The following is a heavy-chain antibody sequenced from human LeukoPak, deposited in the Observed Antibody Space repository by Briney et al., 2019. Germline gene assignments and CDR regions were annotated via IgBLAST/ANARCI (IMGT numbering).Heavy chain of an antibody. CDR2: INPSGGST. D-gene: IGHD6-13*01. V-gene: IGHV1-46*01. CDR1: GYTFTSYG. J-gene: IGHJ5*02. Sequence: ASVKVSCKASGYTFTSYGISWVRQAPGQGLEWMGIINPSGGSTSYAQKFQGRVTMTRDMSTSTVYMELSSLRSEDTAVYYCARGRALIAAAGTGDWFDPWGQGTLVTVSS. CDR3: ARGRALIAAAGTGDWFDP.